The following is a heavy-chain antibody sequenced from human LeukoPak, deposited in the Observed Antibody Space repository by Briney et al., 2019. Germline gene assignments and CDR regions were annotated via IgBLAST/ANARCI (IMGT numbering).Heavy chain of an antibody. CDR1: GFTFSSYW. CDR3: ARTGRGSSSWINWFDP. D-gene: IGHD6-13*01. V-gene: IGHV3-23*01. Sequence: PRGSLRLSCAASGFTFSSYWMSWARQAPGKGLEWVSAISGSGGSTYYADSVRGRFTISRDNSKNTLYLQMNSLRAEDTAVYYCARTGRGSSSWINWFDPWGQGTLVTISS. CDR2: ISGSGGST. J-gene: IGHJ5*02.